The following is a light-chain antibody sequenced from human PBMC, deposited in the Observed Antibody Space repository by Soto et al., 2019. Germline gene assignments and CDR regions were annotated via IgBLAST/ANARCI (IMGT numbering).Light chain of an antibody. CDR1: SSNIGSNY. V-gene: IGLV1-47*01. CDR3: AAWDDSLRGVV. CDR2: RNN. J-gene: IGLJ2*01. Sequence: QSVLTQPPSASGTPGQRVTISCSGSSSNIGSNYVYWYQQLPGTAPKLLIYRNNQRPSGVPDRFSGSKSGTSASLAISGLRSEDEAGYYCAAWDDSLRGVVFGGGTKLT.